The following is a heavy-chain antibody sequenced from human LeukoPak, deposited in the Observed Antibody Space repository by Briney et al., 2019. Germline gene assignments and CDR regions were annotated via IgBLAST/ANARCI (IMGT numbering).Heavy chain of an antibody. CDR2: INHSGST. CDR1: GGSFSGYY. V-gene: IGHV4-34*01. Sequence: PSETLSLTCAVYGGSFSGYYWSWIRQPPGKGLEWIGEINHSGSTNYNPSLKSRVTISVDTSKNQFSLKLSSVTAADTAVYYCASRGVSIAEDFDYWGQGTLVTVSS. CDR3: ASRGVSIAEDFDY. J-gene: IGHJ4*02. D-gene: IGHD6-6*01.